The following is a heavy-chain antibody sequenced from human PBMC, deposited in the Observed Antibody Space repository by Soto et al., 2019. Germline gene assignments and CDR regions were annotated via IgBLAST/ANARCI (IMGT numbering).Heavy chain of an antibody. V-gene: IGHV1-18*01. D-gene: IGHD3-9*01. CDR1: GYTFTSYG. Sequence: ASVKVSCKASGYTFTSYGISWVRQAPGQGLEWMGWISAYIGNTNYAQKLQGRVTMTTDTSTSTAYMELRSLRSDDTAVYYCAREPSYYDILTGYYSTWFDPWGQGTLVTVSS. J-gene: IGHJ5*02. CDR2: ISAYIGNT. CDR3: AREPSYYDILTGYYSTWFDP.